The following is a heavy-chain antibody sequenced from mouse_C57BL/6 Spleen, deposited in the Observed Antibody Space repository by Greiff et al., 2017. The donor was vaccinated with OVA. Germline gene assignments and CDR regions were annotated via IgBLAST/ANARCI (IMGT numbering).Heavy chain of an antibody. CDR2: IDPANGNT. V-gene: IGHV14-3*01. CDR1: GFNIKHTY. Sequence: EVQLQQSVAELVRPGASVKLSCTASGFNIKHTYMHWVKQRPEQGLEWIGRIDPANGNTKYAPKFQGKATITADTSSNTAYLQLSSLTSEDTAIYYCARSRDYSNYFDYWGQGTTLTVSS. CDR3: ARSRDYSNYFDY. D-gene: IGHD2-5*01. J-gene: IGHJ2*01.